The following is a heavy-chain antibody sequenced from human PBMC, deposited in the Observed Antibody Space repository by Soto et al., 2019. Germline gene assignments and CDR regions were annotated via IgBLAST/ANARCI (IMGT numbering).Heavy chain of an antibody. V-gene: IGHV4-31*03. Sequence: SETLSLTCTVSGGSISTGGYYWNWIRQHPGKGLEWIAYFYYSGSTYYNPSLKSRVTISVNTSKNQFSLKLSSVTAADTAVYYCARSVFPWGQGTLVTVS. CDR2: FYYSGST. J-gene: IGHJ5*02. CDR3: ARSVFP. CDR1: GGSISTGGYY.